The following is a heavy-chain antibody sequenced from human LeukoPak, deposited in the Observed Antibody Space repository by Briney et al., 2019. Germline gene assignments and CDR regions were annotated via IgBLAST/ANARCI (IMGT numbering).Heavy chain of an antibody. V-gene: IGHV3-23*01. CDR1: GFTFSSYA. CDR3: YGGNAES. Sequence: QPGGSLRLSCAASGFTFSSYAMSWVRQAPGKGLEWVSAISGSDGSAYYADSVKGRFTISRDNAKNALYLQMNSLRAEDTAVYYCYGGNAESWGQGTLVTVSS. CDR2: ISGSDGSA. D-gene: IGHD4-23*01. J-gene: IGHJ1*01.